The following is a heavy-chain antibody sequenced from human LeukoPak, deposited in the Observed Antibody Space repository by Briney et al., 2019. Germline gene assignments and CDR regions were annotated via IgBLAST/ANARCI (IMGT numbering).Heavy chain of an antibody. J-gene: IGHJ4*02. CDR1: GGSFSGYY. Sequence: SETLSLTCAVYGGSFSGYYWSWIRQPPGKGLEWIGEINHSGSTNYNPSLKSRVTISVYTSKNQFSLKLSSVAAADTAVYYCARGRIAARPRGYYFDYWGQGTLVTVSS. CDR2: INHSGST. V-gene: IGHV4-34*01. D-gene: IGHD6-6*01. CDR3: ARGRIAARPRGYYFDY.